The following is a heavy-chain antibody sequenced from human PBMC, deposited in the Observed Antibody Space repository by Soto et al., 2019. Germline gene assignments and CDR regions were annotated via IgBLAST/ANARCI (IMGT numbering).Heavy chain of an antibody. Sequence: SVKVCCKASGGTFSRYAISWVRQAPGQGLEWMGGIIPISGTANYAQKFQGRVTITADESTSTAYMELSSLRSDDTAVYYCARDHNDSSYYSPRTCGYWGEGTLFTVAS. D-gene: IGHD3-22*01. V-gene: IGHV1-69*13. CDR3: ARDHNDSSYYSPRTCGY. J-gene: IGHJ4*02. CDR2: IIPISGTA. CDR1: GGTFSRYA.